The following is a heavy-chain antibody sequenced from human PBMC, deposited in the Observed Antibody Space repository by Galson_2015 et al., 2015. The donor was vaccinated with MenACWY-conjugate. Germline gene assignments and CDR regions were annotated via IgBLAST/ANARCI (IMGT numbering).Heavy chain of an antibody. CDR3: AKGGDSGYSDFYNY. CDR1: GFTFSTYV. D-gene: IGHD5-18*01. CDR2: ISGSAATT. Sequence: SLRLSCAASGFTFSTYVMSWVRQAPGKGLEWVSSISGSAATTYYADSVKGRLTISRDNFKNTLYLQINSLRAEDTAIYYCAKGGDSGYSDFYNYWGQGTLVGVSS. V-gene: IGHV3-23*01. J-gene: IGHJ4*02.